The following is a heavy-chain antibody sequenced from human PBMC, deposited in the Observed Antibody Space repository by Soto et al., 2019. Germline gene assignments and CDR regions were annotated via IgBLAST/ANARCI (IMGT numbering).Heavy chain of an antibody. Sequence: GGSLRLSCKGSGYSFTSYWIGWVRQMPGKGLEWMGIIYPGDSDTRYSPSFQGQVTTAADKSISTAYLQWSSLKASDTAMYYCARRSADCSGGSCYFDYWGQGTLVTVSS. V-gene: IGHV5-51*01. D-gene: IGHD2-15*01. CDR1: GYSFTSYW. J-gene: IGHJ4*02. CDR2: IYPGDSDT. CDR3: ARRSADCSGGSCYFDY.